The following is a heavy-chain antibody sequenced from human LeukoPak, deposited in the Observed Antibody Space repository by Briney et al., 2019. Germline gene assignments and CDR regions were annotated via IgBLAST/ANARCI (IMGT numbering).Heavy chain of an antibody. CDR2: IYDSGST. CDR1: GGSISSYY. Sequence: SETLSLTCSVSGGSISSYYWSWIRQPPGKGLEWIGHIYDSGSTNYNPSLKSRVTISVDTSKNQFSLKLSSVTAADTAVYYCAREFSWSGFFDYWGQGTLVTVSS. CDR3: AREFSWSGFFDY. J-gene: IGHJ4*02. D-gene: IGHD3-3*01. V-gene: IGHV4-59*01.